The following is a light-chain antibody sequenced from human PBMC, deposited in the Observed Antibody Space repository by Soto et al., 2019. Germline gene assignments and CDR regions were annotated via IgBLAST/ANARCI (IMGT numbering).Light chain of an antibody. Sequence: DIVMTQSSAPLSVSPGESATLSCTASQSVSSDLAWYQQKPGQAPRLLIYYTSTRATGFPARFSGGRSGTECTLTISSLQSEDSAVYYCQQYGSSPWTFGQGTKVDIK. V-gene: IGKV3-15*01. CDR1: QSVSSD. CDR2: YTS. CDR3: QQYGSSPWT. J-gene: IGKJ1*01.